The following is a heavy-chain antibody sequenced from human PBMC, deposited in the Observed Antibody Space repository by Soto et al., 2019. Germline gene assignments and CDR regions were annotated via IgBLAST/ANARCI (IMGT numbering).Heavy chain of an antibody. CDR2: IYYSGSA. D-gene: IGHD3-10*01. J-gene: IGHJ6*02. CDR3: VRARGDRAFAMDV. Sequence: SETLSLTCTVSGGSLSSGDYYWSWIRQSPGTGLEWIGYIYYSGSAYYNPSLKSRVTLSVDTSKNQFSLKLTSVTAADTALYYCVRARGDRAFAMDVWGQGTTVTVSS. V-gene: IGHV4-30-4*01. CDR1: GGSLSSGDYY.